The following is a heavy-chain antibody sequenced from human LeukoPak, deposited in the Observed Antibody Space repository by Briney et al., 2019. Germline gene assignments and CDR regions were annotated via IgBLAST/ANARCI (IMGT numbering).Heavy chain of an antibody. J-gene: IGHJ4*02. CDR1: GFAFSSYE. CDR3: ARGGRSSFDY. Sequence: GGSLRLSCAASGFAFSSYEMNWVRQAPGKGLEWVSYISSIDTTIYYADSVKGRFTISRDNAKNSLYLQMNSLRAEDTAVYYCARGGRSSFDYWGQGTLVTVSS. CDR2: ISSIDTTI. D-gene: IGHD3-10*01. V-gene: IGHV3-48*03.